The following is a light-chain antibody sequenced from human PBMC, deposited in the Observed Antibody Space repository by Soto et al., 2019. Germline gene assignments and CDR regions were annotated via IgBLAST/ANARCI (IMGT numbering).Light chain of an antibody. J-gene: IGLJ2*01. CDR2: DNN. Sequence: QSVLTQPPSVSAAPGQTVTISCSGSSSNIGNDYVSWYQQLPGTAPKLLIYDNNKRPAGIPDRFSGSKSSTSATLIITGLQTGDEADYYCGTWDSILSAVVFGGGTKLTVL. CDR1: SSNIGNDY. CDR3: GTWDSILSAVV. V-gene: IGLV1-51*01.